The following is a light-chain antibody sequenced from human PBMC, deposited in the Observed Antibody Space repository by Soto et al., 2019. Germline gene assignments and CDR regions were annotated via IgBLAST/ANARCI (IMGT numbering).Light chain of an antibody. J-gene: IGKJ4*01. CDR3: QQYNNWPPVT. V-gene: IGKV3-15*01. Sequence: EIVMTQSPATLSVSPGGRATLSCRASQSVYSNLAWYQQKPGQAPRLLIYGASTRATGIPARFSGSGARTDFTLTISSLQSEDSAVYYCQQYNNWPPVTFGGGTRVEIK. CDR2: GAS. CDR1: QSVYSN.